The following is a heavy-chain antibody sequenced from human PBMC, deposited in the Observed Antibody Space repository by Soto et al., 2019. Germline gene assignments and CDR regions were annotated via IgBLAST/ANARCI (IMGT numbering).Heavy chain of an antibody. CDR3: ARDGPYYDYIWGSYRYDYYYYYMDV. CDR2: IWYDGSNK. D-gene: IGHD3-16*02. J-gene: IGHJ6*03. V-gene: IGHV3-33*01. CDR1: GFTSSSYG. Sequence: QVQLVESGGGVVQPGRSLRLSCAASGFTSSSYGMHWVRQAPGKGLEWVAVIWYDGSNKYYADSVKGRFTISRDNSKNTLYLQMNSLRAEDTAVYYCARDGPYYDYIWGSYRYDYYYYYMDVWGKGTTVTVSS.